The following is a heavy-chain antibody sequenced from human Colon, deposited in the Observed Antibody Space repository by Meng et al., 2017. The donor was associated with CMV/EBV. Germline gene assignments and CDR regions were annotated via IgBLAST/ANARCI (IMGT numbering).Heavy chain of an antibody. CDR2: INPNSGGT. Sequence: QVELVRLGAEVTKAGALVTVPCKSSGYTCTGYYMHWARQAPGQGREWMGWINPNSGGTNYAQKFQGRVTMTRDTSISTAYMELSRLRSDDTAVYYCARDLRVWFGEFKNWGQGTLVTVSS. J-gene: IGHJ4*02. D-gene: IGHD3-10*01. V-gene: IGHV1-2*02. CDR1: GYTCTGYY. CDR3: ARDLRVWFGEFKN.